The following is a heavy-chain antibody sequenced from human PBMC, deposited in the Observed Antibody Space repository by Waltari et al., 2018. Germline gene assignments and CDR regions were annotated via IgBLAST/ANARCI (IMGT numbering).Heavy chain of an antibody. CDR2: IYHSGST. CDR1: GYSISSGYY. D-gene: IGHD3-22*01. J-gene: IGHJ4*02. CDR3: ARGVHYYDSSGYSVTPAY. Sequence: QVQLQELGPGLVKPSETLSLTCTVSGYSISSGYYCGWIRLPPGNELGWIGSIYHSGSTYYNPSLKSRVTISVDTSKNQFSRKLSSVTAADTAVYYCARGVHYYDSSGYSVTPAYWGQGTLVTVSS. V-gene: IGHV4-38-2*02.